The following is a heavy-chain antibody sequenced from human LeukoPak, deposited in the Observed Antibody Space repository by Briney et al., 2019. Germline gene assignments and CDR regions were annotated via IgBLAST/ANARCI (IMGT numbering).Heavy chain of an antibody. V-gene: IGHV4-30-2*01. J-gene: IGHJ4*02. CDR2: IYHSGST. Sequence: SETLSLTCAVSGGSISSGGYSWSWIRQPPGKGLEWIGYIYHSGSTYYNPSLKSRVTISVDRSKNQFSLKLSSVTAADTAMYFCAREVSTLAARTFGYWGQGILVTVSS. CDR3: AREVSTLAARTFGY. D-gene: IGHD6-6*01. CDR1: GGSISSGGYS.